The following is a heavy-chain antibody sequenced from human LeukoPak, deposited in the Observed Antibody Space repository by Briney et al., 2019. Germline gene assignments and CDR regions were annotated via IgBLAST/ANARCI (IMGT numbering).Heavy chain of an antibody. V-gene: IGHV1-2*06. CDR1: GYSFTSYG. CDR3: ARDYCGGDCFPDY. J-gene: IGHJ4*02. D-gene: IGHD2-21*02. CDR2: INPNSGGT. Sequence: EASVKVSCKASGYSFTSYGITWVRQAPGQGLEWMGRINPNSGGTNYAQKFQGRVTMTRDTSISTAYMELSRLRSDDTAVYYCARDYCGGDCFPDYWGQGTLVTVSS.